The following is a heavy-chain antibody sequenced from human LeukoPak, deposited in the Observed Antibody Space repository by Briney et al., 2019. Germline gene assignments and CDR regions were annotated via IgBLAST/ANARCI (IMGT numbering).Heavy chain of an antibody. CDR3: ARDTPEYYGSGSFFDY. V-gene: IGHV1-18*01. CDR2: FSAYNGNT. J-gene: IGHJ4*02. CDR1: GYTFTSYG. D-gene: IGHD3-10*01. Sequence: ASVEVSCKASGYTFTSYGISWVRQAPGQGLEWMGWFSAYNGNTNYAQKLQGRVTMTTDTSTSTAYMELRSLRSDDTAVYYCARDTPEYYGSGSFFDYWGQGTLVTVSS.